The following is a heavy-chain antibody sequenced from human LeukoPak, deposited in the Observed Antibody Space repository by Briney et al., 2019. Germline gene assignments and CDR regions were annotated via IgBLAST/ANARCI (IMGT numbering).Heavy chain of an antibody. CDR3: ATTRITMVRGADYGMDV. CDR2: INHSGST. D-gene: IGHD3-10*01. CDR1: GGSFSGYY. J-gene: IGHJ6*02. V-gene: IGHV4-34*01. Sequence: PSETLSLTCAVYGGSFSGYYWSWIRQPPGKGLEWIGEINHSGSTNYNPSLKSRVTISVDTSKNQFSLKLSSVTAADTAVYYCATTRITMVRGADYGMDVWGQGTTLTVSS.